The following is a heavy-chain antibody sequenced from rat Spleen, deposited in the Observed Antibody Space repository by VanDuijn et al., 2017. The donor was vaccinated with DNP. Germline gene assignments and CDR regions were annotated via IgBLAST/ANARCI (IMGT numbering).Heavy chain of an antibody. CDR1: GFAFSDYY. V-gene: IGHV5-22*01. J-gene: IGHJ2*01. Sequence: EVQLVESGGGLVQPGGSLKLSCAASGFAFSDYYMAWVRQAPTKGLEWVAYIRYDGGSIHYGDSVKGRFTISRDIAKSTLYLQMNSLRSEDMATYYCARHVLPLRVWDYWGQGVMVTVSS. CDR3: ARHVLPLRVWDY. CDR2: IRYDGGSI. D-gene: IGHD1-4*01.